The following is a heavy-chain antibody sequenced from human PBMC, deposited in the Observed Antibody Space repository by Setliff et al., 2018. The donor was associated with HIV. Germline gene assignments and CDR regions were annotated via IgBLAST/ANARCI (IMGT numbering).Heavy chain of an antibody. D-gene: IGHD3-16*01. Sequence: SETLSLTCTVSGGSISSGSYYWSWIRQPAGKGLEWIGRIYTSGSTNYNPSLKSRVTISVDTSKNQFSLKLSSVTAADTAVYYCARDDGSSGGGLDYWGQGTLVTVSS. CDR2: IYTSGST. CDR3: ARDDGSSGGGLDY. CDR1: GGSISSGSYY. J-gene: IGHJ4*02. V-gene: IGHV4-61*02.